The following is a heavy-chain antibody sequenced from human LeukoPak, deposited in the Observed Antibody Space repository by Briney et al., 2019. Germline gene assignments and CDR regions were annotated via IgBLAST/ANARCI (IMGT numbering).Heavy chain of an antibody. Sequence: PSETLSLTCAVHGGSFSGYYWSWIREPPGEGLEWIGEIMYDGSRNYHPSPKSRVSMSVDTSKNQFSLKMTSVTAADAAVYYCARGRYYFDSSGAFYWGQGTLVTVSS. D-gene: IGHD3-22*01. CDR2: IMYDGSR. V-gene: IGHV4-34*01. CDR1: GGSFSGYY. J-gene: IGHJ4*02. CDR3: ARGRYYFDSSGAFY.